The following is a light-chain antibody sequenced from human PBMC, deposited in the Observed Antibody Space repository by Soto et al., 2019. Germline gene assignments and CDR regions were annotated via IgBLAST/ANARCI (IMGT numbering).Light chain of an antibody. J-gene: IGKJ3*01. CDR3: QQYDSLPLS. CDR2: DAS. Sequence: DIQMTQSPSSLSASVGDRVTITCQASQDISNFLNWYQHKPGKSPKLLINDASNLETGVPSRFSGSGSSTDFTFTIKSLQPEDVATYYCQQYDSLPLSFGPGTKVELK. V-gene: IGKV1-33*01. CDR1: QDISNF.